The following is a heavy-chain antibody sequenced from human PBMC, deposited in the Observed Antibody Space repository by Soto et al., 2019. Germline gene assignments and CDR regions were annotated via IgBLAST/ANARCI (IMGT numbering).Heavy chain of an antibody. Sequence: QVQLQESGPGLVKPSETLSLTCTVSGGSISSYYWSWIRQPPGKGLEWIGYIYYSGSTNYNPSLKSRFTISVDTSKNQFSLKLSSVTAADTAVYYCARHSGYENDNWFDPWGQGTLVTVSS. CDR1: GGSISSYY. V-gene: IGHV4-59*01. D-gene: IGHD5-12*01. CDR3: ARHSGYENDNWFDP. CDR2: IYYSGST. J-gene: IGHJ5*02.